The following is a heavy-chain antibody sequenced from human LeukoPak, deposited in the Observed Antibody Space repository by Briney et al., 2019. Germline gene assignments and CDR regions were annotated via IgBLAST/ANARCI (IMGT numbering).Heavy chain of an antibody. D-gene: IGHD2-21*01. CDR1: GYSISSGYY. Sequence: SETLSLTCTVSGYSISSGYYWGWIRQPPGKGLEWIGSIYHSGSTYYNPSLKSRVTISVDTSKNQFSLKLSSVTAADTAVYYCARLPKGRGISVDYWGQGTLVTVSS. CDR2: IYHSGST. CDR3: ARLPKGRGISVDY. V-gene: IGHV4-38-2*02. J-gene: IGHJ4*02.